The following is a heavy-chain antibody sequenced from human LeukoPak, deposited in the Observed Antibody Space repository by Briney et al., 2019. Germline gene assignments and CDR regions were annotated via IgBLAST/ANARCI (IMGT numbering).Heavy chain of an antibody. CDR3: AREDIVVVPAATNYMDV. J-gene: IGHJ6*03. CDR2: ISSSSSYI. V-gene: IGHV3-21*01. Sequence: GGSLRLSCAASGFTFSSYSMNWVRQAPGKGLEWVSSISSSSSYIYYADSVKGRFTISRDNAKNSLYLQMNSLRAEDTAVYYCAREDIVVVPAATNYMDVWGKGTTVTVSS. D-gene: IGHD2-2*01. CDR1: GFTFSSYS.